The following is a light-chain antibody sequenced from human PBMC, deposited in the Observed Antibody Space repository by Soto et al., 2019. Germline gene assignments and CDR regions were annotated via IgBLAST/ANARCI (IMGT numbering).Light chain of an antibody. V-gene: IGLV2-8*01. Sequence: QSALTQPPSASGSPGQSVTISCTGTSSDVGGYNYVSWYQQHPGKAPKLLIYEVSKRPSGVPDRFSGSKSGTTASLTVSGLQAEDEADYYCSSYAGSNNVVFGGGTKDTVL. J-gene: IGLJ2*01. CDR3: SSYAGSNNVV. CDR1: SSDVGGYNY. CDR2: EVS.